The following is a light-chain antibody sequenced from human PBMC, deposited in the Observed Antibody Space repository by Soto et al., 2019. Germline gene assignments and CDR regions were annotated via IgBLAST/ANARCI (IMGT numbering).Light chain of an antibody. CDR2: RNN. CDR3: AVWDDSLSGYV. Sequence: QSVLTQPPSASGNPGQRFTISCSGSSSNIRSNYVYWYHQLPVTAPKLLIYRNNLRPSGVPDRFSGAKSGASASLAIGGLRSEAAADDFCAVWDDSLSGYVFGTGTKLTVL. CDR1: SSNIRSNY. J-gene: IGLJ1*01. V-gene: IGLV1-47*01.